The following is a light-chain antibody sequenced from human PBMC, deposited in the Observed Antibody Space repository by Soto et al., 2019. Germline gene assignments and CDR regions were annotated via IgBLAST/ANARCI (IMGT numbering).Light chain of an antibody. J-gene: IGKJ5*01. CDR3: QQYNNWPPSII. CDR1: ESVSSN. CDR2: GAS. V-gene: IGKV3-15*01. Sequence: VMPQSPATLSVSPGERATLSCRASESVSSNLAWYQQRPGQAPRLLIYGASTRATDTPVRFRGSGSGTEFTLTISSLQSEDFAVYYCQQYNNWPPSIIFGQGTRLEIK.